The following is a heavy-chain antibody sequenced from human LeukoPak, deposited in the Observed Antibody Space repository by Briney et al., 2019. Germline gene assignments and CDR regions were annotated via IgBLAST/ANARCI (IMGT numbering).Heavy chain of an antibody. J-gene: IGHJ6*03. CDR3: ARAHFYHTEPTRGPYYYYYYMDV. CDR2: ISSSSSYI. D-gene: IGHD3-3*01. CDR1: GFTFSSYS. V-gene: IGHV3-21*01. Sequence: GGSLRLSCAASGFTFSSYSMNWVRQAPGKGLEWVSSISSSSSYIYYADSVKGRFTISRDNAKNSLYLQMNSLRAEDTAVYYCARAHFYHTEPTRGPYYYYYYMDVWGKGTTVTVSS.